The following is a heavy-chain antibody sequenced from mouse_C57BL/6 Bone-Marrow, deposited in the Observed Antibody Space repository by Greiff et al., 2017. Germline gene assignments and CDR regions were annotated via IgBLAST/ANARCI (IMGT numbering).Heavy chain of an antibody. CDR2: IDPENGDT. CDR1: GFNIKDDY. Sequence: EVQVVESGAELVRPGASVKLSCTASGFNIKDDYMHWVKQRPEQGLEWIGWIDPENGDTEYASKFQGKATITADTSSNTAYLQLSSLTSEDTAVYYCTTPTVVSHGWYFDVWGTGTTVTVSS. J-gene: IGHJ1*03. CDR3: TTPTVVSHGWYFDV. V-gene: IGHV14-4*01. D-gene: IGHD1-1*01.